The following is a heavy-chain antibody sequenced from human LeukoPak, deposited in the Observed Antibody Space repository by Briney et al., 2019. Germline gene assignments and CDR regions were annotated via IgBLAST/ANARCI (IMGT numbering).Heavy chain of an antibody. CDR1: GFTVSSNY. D-gene: IGHD6-13*01. J-gene: IGHJ4*02. CDR3: ATTSRYSSSWYVFDY. V-gene: IGHV3-53*01. Sequence: GGSLRLSCAASGFTVSSNYMSWVRQAPGKGLEWVSVIYSGGSIYYADSVKGRFTISRDNSKNTLYLQMNSLRAEDTAVYYCATTSRYSSSWYVFDYWGQGTLVTVSS. CDR2: IYSGGSI.